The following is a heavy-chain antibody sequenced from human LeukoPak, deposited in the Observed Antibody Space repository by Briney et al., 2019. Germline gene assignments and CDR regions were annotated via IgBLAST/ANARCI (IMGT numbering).Heavy chain of an antibody. V-gene: IGHV4-39*01. CDR1: GDSISRSSYY. CDR2: MHYSGST. D-gene: IGHD3-16*02. J-gene: IGHJ3*02. CDR3: ARPRPYDYVWGSYRPDAFDI. Sequence: SETLSLTCTVSGDSISRSSYYWGWIRQPPGKGLEWIGSMHYSGSTYYNPSLKSRVTISVDTSKNQFSLKLSSVTAADTAVYYCARPRPYDYVWGSYRPDAFDIWGQGTMVTVSS.